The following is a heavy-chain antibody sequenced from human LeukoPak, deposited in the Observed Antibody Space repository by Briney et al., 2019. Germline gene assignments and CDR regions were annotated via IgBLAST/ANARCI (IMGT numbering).Heavy chain of an antibody. CDR2: IYYSGST. Sequence: SETLSLTRTVSGGSISSYYWSWIRQPPGKGLEWIGYIYYSGSTNYNPSLKSRVTISVDTSKNQFSLKPSSVTAADTAVYYCARTRPTVVTFDYWGQGTLVTVSS. CDR3: ARTRPTVVTFDY. CDR1: GGSISSYY. V-gene: IGHV4-59*01. J-gene: IGHJ4*02. D-gene: IGHD4-23*01.